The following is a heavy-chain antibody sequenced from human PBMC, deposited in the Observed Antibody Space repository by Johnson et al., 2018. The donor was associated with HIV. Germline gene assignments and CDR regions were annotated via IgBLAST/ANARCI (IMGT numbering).Heavy chain of an antibody. CDR3: AKGFSGWPHDAFDI. Sequence: QVQLVESGGGVVQPGRSLRLSCEASGFTFRDYGMHWVRQAPGKGLEWVAVIWFDGNLKKYADSVKGRFTISRENSKNTMDLQMNSLRADDTAMSYCAKGFSGWPHDAFDIWGQGTMVTVSS. CDR2: IWFDGNLK. V-gene: IGHV3-33*06. J-gene: IGHJ3*02. D-gene: IGHD6-19*01. CDR1: GFTFRDYG.